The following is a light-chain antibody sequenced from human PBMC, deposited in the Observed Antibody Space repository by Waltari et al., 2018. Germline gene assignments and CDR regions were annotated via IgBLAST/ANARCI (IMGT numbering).Light chain of an antibody. CDR1: QSISTW. CDR3: QQYNSYSAST. Sequence: DIQMTQSPSTLSASVGDRISITCRASQSISTWLAWYQQKPGKAPNLLIYKASTLETGVPSRFSGSGSGTEFTLTISSLQPDDFATYYCQQYNSYSASTFGQGTKVE. J-gene: IGKJ1*01. CDR2: KAS. V-gene: IGKV1-5*03.